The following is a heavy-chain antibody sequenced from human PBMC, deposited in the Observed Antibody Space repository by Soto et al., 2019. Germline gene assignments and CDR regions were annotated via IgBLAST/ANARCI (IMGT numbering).Heavy chain of an antibody. D-gene: IGHD6-19*01. Sequence: QVQLVESGGGVVQPGRSLRLSCAASGFTFSSYGMHWVRQAPGKGLEWVAVISYDGSNKYYADSVKGRFTISRDNSKNTLYLQMNCLRAEDTAVYYCAKSSGSSGWYGYYFDYWGQGTLVTVSS. J-gene: IGHJ4*02. CDR2: ISYDGSNK. CDR3: AKSSGSSGWYGYYFDY. V-gene: IGHV3-30*18. CDR1: GFTFSSYG.